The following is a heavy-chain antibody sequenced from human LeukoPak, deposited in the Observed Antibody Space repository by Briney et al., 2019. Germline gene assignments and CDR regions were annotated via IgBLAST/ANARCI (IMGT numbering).Heavy chain of an antibody. Sequence: PGGSLRLSCAASGFTFSSYAMNWVRQAPGMGLEWVSAISGSGGITYYSDSVKGRFTISRDSSKNTLYPQMNSLKAEDTAVYYCAKYLSVDTVVVTAHDYWGQGTLVTVSS. CDR2: ISGSGGIT. CDR3: AKYLSVDTVVVTAHDY. J-gene: IGHJ4*02. D-gene: IGHD2-21*02. V-gene: IGHV3-23*01. CDR1: GFTFSSYA.